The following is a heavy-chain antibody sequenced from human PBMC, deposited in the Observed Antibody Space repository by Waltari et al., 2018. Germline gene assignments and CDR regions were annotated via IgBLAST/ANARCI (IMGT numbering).Heavy chain of an antibody. CDR3: ARGHRIRFLLRAAYYGMDV. D-gene: IGHD3-3*01. CDR1: GGSFSGYY. Sequence: QVQLQQWGAGLLKPSETLSLTCAVYGGSFSGYYWSWIRQPPGQGREWIGEINHSGSTNYNPSLKSRVTISVDTSKNQFSLKLSSVTAADTAVYYCARGHRIRFLLRAAYYGMDVWGQGTTVTVSS. V-gene: IGHV4-34*01. CDR2: INHSGST. J-gene: IGHJ6*02.